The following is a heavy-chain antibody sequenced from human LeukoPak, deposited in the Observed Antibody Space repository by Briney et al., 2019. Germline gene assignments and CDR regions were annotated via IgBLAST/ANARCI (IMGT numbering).Heavy chain of an antibody. CDR2: IIPIFGTA. D-gene: IGHD3-10*01. CDR3: ASYLRGSGNWFDP. Sequence: GASVKVSCKASGGTFSSYAISWVRQAPGQGLEWMGGIIPIFGTANYAQKFQGRVTITADESTSTAYMELSSLRSEDTAVYYCASYLRGSGNWFDPWGQGTLVTVSS. CDR1: GGTFSSYA. V-gene: IGHV1-69*01. J-gene: IGHJ5*02.